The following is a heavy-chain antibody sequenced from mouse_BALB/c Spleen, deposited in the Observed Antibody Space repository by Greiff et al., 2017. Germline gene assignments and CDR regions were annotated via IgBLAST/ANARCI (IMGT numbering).Heavy chain of an antibody. CDR1: GYAFTNYL. J-gene: IGHJ1*01. CDR2: INPGSGGT. CDR3: ATDYYGSNWYFDV. Sequence: VQLQQSGAELVRPGTSVKVSCKASGYAFTNYLIEWVKQRPGQGLEWIGVINPGSGGTNYNEKFKGKATLTADKSSSTAYMQLSSLTSDDSAVYFCATDYYGSNWYFDVWGAGTTGTVAS. V-gene: IGHV1-54*01. D-gene: IGHD1-1*01.